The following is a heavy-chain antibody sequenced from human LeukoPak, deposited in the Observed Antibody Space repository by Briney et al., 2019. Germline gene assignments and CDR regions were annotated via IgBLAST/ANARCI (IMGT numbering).Heavy chain of an antibody. J-gene: IGHJ4*02. D-gene: IGHD3-22*01. V-gene: IGHV1-18*01. CDR3: ARDYYDSSGYYYVFALVRIFDY. CDR1: GYTFTSYG. CDR2: ISADNGNT. Sequence: ASVKVSCKASGYTFTSYGISWVRQAPGQGLEWMGWISADNGNTNYAQKLQGRVTMTTDTSTSTAYMELRSLRSDDTAVYYCARDYYDSSGYYYVFALVRIFDYWGQGTLVTVSS.